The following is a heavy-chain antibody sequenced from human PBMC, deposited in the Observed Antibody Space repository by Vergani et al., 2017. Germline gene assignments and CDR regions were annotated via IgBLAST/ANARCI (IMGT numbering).Heavy chain of an antibody. CDR1: GGSISSSSYY. D-gene: IGHD3-10*01. CDR3: ASTPRYYYGSGHWFDP. Sequence: QLQLQESGPGLVKPSETLSLTCTVSGGSISSSSYYWGWIRQPPGKGLEWIGYIYYSGSTYYNPSLKSRVTISVDTSKNQFSLKLSSVTAADTAVYYCASTPRYYYGSGHWFDPWGQGTLVTVSS. V-gene: IGHV4-30-4*08. J-gene: IGHJ5*02. CDR2: IYYSGST.